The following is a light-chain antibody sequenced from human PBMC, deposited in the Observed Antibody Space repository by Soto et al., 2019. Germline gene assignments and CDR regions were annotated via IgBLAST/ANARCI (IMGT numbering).Light chain of an antibody. CDR1: SSDVGGYNY. CDR3: SSYTSSSTYV. V-gene: IGLV2-14*01. Sequence: QSVLTQPPSASGSPGQSVAISCTGTSSDVGGYNYVSWYQQHPGKAPKLMIYEVSNRPSGVSNRFSGSKSGNTASLTISGLQPEDEADYYCSSYTSSSTYVFGTGTKLTVL. CDR2: EVS. J-gene: IGLJ1*01.